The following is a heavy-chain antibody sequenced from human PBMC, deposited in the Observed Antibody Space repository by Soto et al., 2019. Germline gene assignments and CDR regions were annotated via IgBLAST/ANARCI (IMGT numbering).Heavy chain of an antibody. CDR2: INAGNGNT. V-gene: IGHV1-3*01. CDR3: ARAPGGSSSFVDY. CDR1: GYTFTSYA. Sequence: ASVKVSCKASGYTFTSYAMHWVRQAPGQRLEWMGWINAGNGNTKYSQKFQGRVTTTRDTSASTAYMELSSLRSEDTAVYYCARAPGGSSSFVDYWGQGTLVTVSS. J-gene: IGHJ4*02. D-gene: IGHD6-6*01.